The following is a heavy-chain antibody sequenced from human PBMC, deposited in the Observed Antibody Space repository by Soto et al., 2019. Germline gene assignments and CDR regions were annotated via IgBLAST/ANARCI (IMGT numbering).Heavy chain of an antibody. CDR3: ARASQMVINPYYYGMDI. CDR2: ISPNTGST. V-gene: IGHV1-2*02. J-gene: IGHJ6*02. Sequence: XSVKVACRAPGYSFNRYYIRWVRQAPVPGLEWLGWISPNTGSTTYSQKFRSRVTMTRDTSLSTAYMELSSLTSDDTGVYYCARASQMVINPYYYGMDIWGQGTTVTVSS. D-gene: IGHD3-22*01. CDR1: GYSFNRYY.